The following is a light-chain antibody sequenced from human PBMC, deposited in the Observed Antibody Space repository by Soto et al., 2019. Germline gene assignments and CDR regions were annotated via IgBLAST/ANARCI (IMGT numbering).Light chain of an antibody. CDR3: SSYATSTV. V-gene: IGLV2-14*01. CDR2: DVN. J-gene: IGLJ2*01. CDR1: SSDIGVYNF. Sequence: QSALTQPASVSGSPGQSITISCTGTSSDIGVYNFVSWYQQHPGKAPKLMIYDVNLRPSGVSDRFSGSKSGNMASLTISGLQAEDEAHYYCSSYATSTVFGGGTKLTVL.